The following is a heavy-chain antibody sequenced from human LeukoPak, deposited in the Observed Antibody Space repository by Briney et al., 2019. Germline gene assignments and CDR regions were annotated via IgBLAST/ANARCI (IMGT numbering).Heavy chain of an antibody. CDR3: ARGGQINWATIQTYYYYYMDV. CDR1: GGTFSSYA. V-gene: IGHV1-69*04. Sequence: GASVKVSCKASGGTFSSYAISWVRQAPGQGLEWMGRIIPILGIANYAQKFQGRVTITTDESTSTAYMELSSLRSEDTAVYYCARGGQINWATIQTYYYYYMDVWGKGTTVTVSS. D-gene: IGHD5-12*01. J-gene: IGHJ6*03. CDR2: IIPILGIA.